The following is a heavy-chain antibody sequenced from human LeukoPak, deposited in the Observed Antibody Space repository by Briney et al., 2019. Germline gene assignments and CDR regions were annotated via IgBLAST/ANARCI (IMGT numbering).Heavy chain of an antibody. CDR2: IYYSGST. CDR1: GASISSYY. CDR3: ARGRSSPRY. V-gene: IGHV4-59*12. D-gene: IGHD6-13*01. Sequence: PSETLSLTCTVSGASISSYYWNWIRQPPGRGLEWIGYIYYSGSTNYNPSLKSRVTISVDTSKNQFSLKLSSVTAADTAVYYCARGRSSPRYWGQGTLVTVSS. J-gene: IGHJ4*02.